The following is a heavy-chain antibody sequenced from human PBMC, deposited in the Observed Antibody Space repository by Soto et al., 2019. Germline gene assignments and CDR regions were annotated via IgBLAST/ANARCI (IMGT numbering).Heavy chain of an antibody. CDR1: GFTFDDYA. Sequence: SLRLSCAASGFTFDDYAMHWVRQAPGKGLEWVSGISWNSGSIDYADSVKGRFTISRDNAKNSLYLQMNSLRAEDTALYYCAKDGQDSSGWYWFDPWGQGTLVTVSS. V-gene: IGHV3-9*01. CDR2: ISWNSGSI. CDR3: AKDGQDSSGWYWFDP. D-gene: IGHD6-19*01. J-gene: IGHJ5*02.